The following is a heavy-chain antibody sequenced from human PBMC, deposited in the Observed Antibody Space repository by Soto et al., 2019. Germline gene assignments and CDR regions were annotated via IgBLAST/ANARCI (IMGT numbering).Heavy chain of an antibody. D-gene: IGHD2-8*02. Sequence: SETLSLTCAVSGASIGSGGWWSWVRQPPGKGLEWIAEIFHDGNTNYSPSLKSRVTISVDKSQNQFSLNVYSATAADTAVYYCARHEGWTGPDQWGQGTLVTVSS. CDR2: IFHDGNT. CDR3: ARHEGWTGPDQ. CDR1: GASIGSGGW. V-gene: IGHV4-4*02. J-gene: IGHJ5*02.